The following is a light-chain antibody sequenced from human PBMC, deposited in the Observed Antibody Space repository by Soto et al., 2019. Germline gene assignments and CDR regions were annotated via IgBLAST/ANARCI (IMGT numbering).Light chain of an antibody. CDR2: DAS. CDR3: EQYDSRSPWT. Sequence: DIQLTQSPSTLSASVGDRVTITCRASESVTRWLAWYQQKPGKAPKLLIYDASTLEGGVPSRFGGSGSGTEFTLTISSLQPDDSATYYCEQYDSRSPWTFGQGTKVEIK. CDR1: ESVTRW. J-gene: IGKJ1*01. V-gene: IGKV1-5*01.